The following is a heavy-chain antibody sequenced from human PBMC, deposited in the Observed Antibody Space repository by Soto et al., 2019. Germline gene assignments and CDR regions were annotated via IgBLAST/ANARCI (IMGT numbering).Heavy chain of an antibody. CDR1: GFTVSSNY. CDR3: ARYGSGGFDY. V-gene: IGHV3-53*01. Sequence: EVQLVESGGGLIQPGGSLRLSCAACGFTVSSNYLNWVRQAPGKGLEWVSVIYGGGSTYYADSVKGRFSISRDNSKNTLYLQMSSLRAEDTAVYYCARYGSGGFDYWGQGTLVTVSS. D-gene: IGHD2-15*01. CDR2: IYGGGST. J-gene: IGHJ4*02.